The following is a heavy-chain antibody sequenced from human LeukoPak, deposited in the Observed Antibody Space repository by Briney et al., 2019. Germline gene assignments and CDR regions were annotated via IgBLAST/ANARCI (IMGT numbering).Heavy chain of an antibody. V-gene: IGHV1-2*02. D-gene: IGHD3-22*01. J-gene: IGHJ6*03. CDR2: INPKNGGT. Sequence: GASVKVSCKASGYTFTGNYIHWVRQAPGQGLEWMGWINPKNGGTIYAPKFQGRVTMTRDTSISTAYMEVSRLRSEDTVVYFCARVFHPYYYDSRGYKVVSDYYYYYMDVWGKGTTVTVSS. CDR1: GYTFTGNY. CDR3: ARVFHPYYYDSRGYKVVSDYYYYYMDV.